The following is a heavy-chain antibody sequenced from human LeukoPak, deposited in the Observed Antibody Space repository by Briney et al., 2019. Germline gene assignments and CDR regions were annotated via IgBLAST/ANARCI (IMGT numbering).Heavy chain of an antibody. CDR3: AISGGHPKGFDF. D-gene: IGHD2-15*01. J-gene: IGHJ4*02. V-gene: IGHV3-11*04. CDR1: GITFNDSY. CDR2: MYTGGSTI. Sequence: PGGSLRLSCAASGITFNDSYMSWIRQAPGKGLEWISFMYTGGSTIYYADSVKGRFTISRDNAKSSLHLQMNSLSAEDTAVYYCAISGGHPKGFDFWGQGTLVTVSS.